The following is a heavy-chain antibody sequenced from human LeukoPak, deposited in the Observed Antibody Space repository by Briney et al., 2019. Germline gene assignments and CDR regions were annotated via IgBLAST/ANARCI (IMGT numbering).Heavy chain of an antibody. V-gene: IGHV3-9*01. CDR2: ISWNSGSM. J-gene: IGHJ4*02. CDR3: AKDNRRHYTSGPNPDSLH. D-gene: IGHD6-19*01. CDR1: GFIFNNYA. Sequence: GGSLRLSCAGSGFIFNNYALHWVRQPPGKGLEWVSGISWNSGSMDYADSVKGRFTISRDNAKNSLYLQMNSLRVEDTAFYYCAKDNRRHYTSGPNPDSLHWGQGALVTVSS.